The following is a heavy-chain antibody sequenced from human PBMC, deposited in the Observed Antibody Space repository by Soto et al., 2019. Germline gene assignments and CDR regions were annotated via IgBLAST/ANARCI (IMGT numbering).Heavy chain of an antibody. CDR2: INPYNGNT. J-gene: IGHJ4*02. D-gene: IGHD3-16*01. CDR1: GYTFTSYG. Sequence: QVQLVQSGAEVKKPGASVKVSCKASGYTFTSYGISWVRQAPGQGLEWMGWINPYNGNTNYAQKLQGRGTMTTDTSTRTASMELRSLRSDDTAVYYCARDWFGVDYWGQGTLVTVSS. V-gene: IGHV1-18*01. CDR3: ARDWFGVDY.